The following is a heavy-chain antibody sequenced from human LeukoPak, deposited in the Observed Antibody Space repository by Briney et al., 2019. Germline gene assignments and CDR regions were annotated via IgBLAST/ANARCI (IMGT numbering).Heavy chain of an antibody. Sequence: PGGSLRLSCAASGFTFSSYGMHWVRQAPGKGLEWVAVISYDGSNKYYADSVKGRFTISRDNSKNSLYLQMNSLRAEDTAVYYCEAGPRTGTTSDYWGQGTLVTVFS. V-gene: IGHV3-30*03. J-gene: IGHJ4*02. CDR3: EAGPRTGTTSDY. CDR1: GFTFSSYG. D-gene: IGHD1-1*01. CDR2: ISYDGSNK.